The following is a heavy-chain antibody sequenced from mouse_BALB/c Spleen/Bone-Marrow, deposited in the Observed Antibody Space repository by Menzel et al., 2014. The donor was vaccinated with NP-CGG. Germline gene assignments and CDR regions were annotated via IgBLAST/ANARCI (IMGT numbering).Heavy chain of an antibody. J-gene: IGHJ4*01. V-gene: IGHV4-1*02. D-gene: IGHD1-2*01. CDR2: INPDSSTI. CDR1: GFDFSRFW. Sequence: EVQGVESGGGLVQPGGSLKLSCAASGFDFSRFWMTWVRQAPGKGLEWIGEINPDSSTINYTPSLKDKFIVSRDNAKNTLYLQMSEVISEDTALYYYPKLHYYGYMASWHQATSVTVSS. CDR3: PKLHYYGYMAS.